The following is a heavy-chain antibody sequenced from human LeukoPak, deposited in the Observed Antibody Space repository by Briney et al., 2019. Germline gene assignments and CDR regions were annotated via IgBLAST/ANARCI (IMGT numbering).Heavy chain of an antibody. CDR1: GFTVTNNY. V-gene: IGHV3-53*01. D-gene: IGHD6-13*01. Sequence: PGGSLRLSCAASGFTVTNNYMSWVRQAPGKGLEWVSVIYSGGSTYYADSVKGRFTISRDNSKNTLYLQLNSLRAEDTAVYYCAKEGYSGSWYFDYWGQGTLVTVSS. CDR3: AKEGYSGSWYFDY. J-gene: IGHJ4*02. CDR2: IYSGGST.